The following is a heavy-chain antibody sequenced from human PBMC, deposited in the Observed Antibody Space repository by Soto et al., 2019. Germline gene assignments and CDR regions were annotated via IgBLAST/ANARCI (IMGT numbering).Heavy chain of an antibody. D-gene: IGHD2-15*01. CDR2: IIPIFGIA. CDR1: GGTFSSYA. J-gene: IGHJ6*02. V-gene: IGHV1-69*12. CDR3: ASVETQRYYYGMDV. Sequence: QVQLVQSGAEVKKPGSSVKVSCKASGGTFSSYAISWVRQAPGQGLEWIGGIIPIFGIADYAQKFQGRVTITADESTSTAYMELSSLRSEDTAVYYCASVETQRYYYGMDVWGQGTTVTVSS.